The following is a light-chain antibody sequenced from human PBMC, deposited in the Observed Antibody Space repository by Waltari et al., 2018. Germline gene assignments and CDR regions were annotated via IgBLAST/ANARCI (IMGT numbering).Light chain of an antibody. Sequence: DIQMTQSPSTLSASVGDRVTITCRAGQRINRWLAWYQQKPGKAPSLLIYTASTLQSGVPSRFSGSGSGTEFTLTISSLQPDDFATYYCQQYITYPWTFGQGTKVEIK. CDR2: TAS. J-gene: IGKJ1*01. CDR3: QQYITYPWT. V-gene: IGKV1-5*03. CDR1: QRINRW.